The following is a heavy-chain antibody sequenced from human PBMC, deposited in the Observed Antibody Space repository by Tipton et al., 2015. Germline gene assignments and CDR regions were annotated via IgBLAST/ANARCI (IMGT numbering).Heavy chain of an antibody. Sequence: LRLSCSLSGGSFYTYYGTWIRQPPGQGLEWIGEIYHSGTTNYSPSLRGRFTISLRTSKNQLSLQVHSVTAADTAIYYCARGGSPIIEMAYHHYGLDVWGQGTTVTVSS. CDR3: ARGGSPIIEMAYHHYGLDV. J-gene: IGHJ6*02. V-gene: IGHV4-34*01. CDR1: GGSFYTYY. D-gene: IGHD5-24*01. CDR2: IYHSGTT.